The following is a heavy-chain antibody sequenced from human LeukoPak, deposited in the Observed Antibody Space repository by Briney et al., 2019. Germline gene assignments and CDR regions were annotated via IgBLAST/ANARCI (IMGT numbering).Heavy chain of an antibody. V-gene: IGHV1-18*01. J-gene: IGHJ4*02. CDR1: GYTFTSYG. D-gene: IGHD4-11*01. Sequence: ASVKVSCKASGYTFTSYGISWVRQAPGQGLEGMGWISAYNGNTNYAQKLQGRVTMTTDTSTSTAYMELRSLRSDDTAVYYCAREALVYSIPYYFDYWGQGTLVTVSS. CDR2: ISAYNGNT. CDR3: AREALVYSIPYYFDY.